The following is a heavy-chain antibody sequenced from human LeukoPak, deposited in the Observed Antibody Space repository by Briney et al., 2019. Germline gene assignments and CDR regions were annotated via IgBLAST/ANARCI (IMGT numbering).Heavy chain of an antibody. CDR3: ARQWELDNWFDP. CDR1: GGSISSYY. Sequence: SETLSLTCTVSGGSISSYYWSWIRQPPGKGLEWIGYIYYSGSTYYNPSLKSRVTISVDTSKNQFSLKLSSVTAADTAVYYCARQWELDNWFDPWGQGTLVTVSS. V-gene: IGHV4-59*08. J-gene: IGHJ5*02. CDR2: IYYSGST. D-gene: IGHD1-26*01.